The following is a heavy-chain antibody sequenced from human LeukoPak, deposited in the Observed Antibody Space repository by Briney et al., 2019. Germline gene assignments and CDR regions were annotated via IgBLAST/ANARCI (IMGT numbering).Heavy chain of an antibody. V-gene: IGHV3-23*01. CDR3: AKGRYESSGYYSQT. J-gene: IGHJ5*02. CDR2: ISGSGGTT. CDR1: GFTFSSYA. Sequence: GGSLRLSCAASGFTFSSYAMSWVRQAPGKGLEWVSGISGSGGTTYYADSVKGRFTISRDNSKNTLYLQMNSLRAEDTAIYSCAKGRYESSGYYSQTWGQGTLVTVAS. D-gene: IGHD3-22*01.